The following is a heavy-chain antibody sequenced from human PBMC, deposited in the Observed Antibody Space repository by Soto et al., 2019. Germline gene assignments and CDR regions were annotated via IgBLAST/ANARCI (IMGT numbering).Heavy chain of an antibody. CDR1: GFTFSSYA. CDR3: ARGDPYNWNDEYYFDY. Sequence: QVQLVESGGGVVQPGRSLRLSCAASGFTFSSYAMHWVRQAPGKGLEWVAVISYDGSNKYYADSVKGRFTISRDNSKNTLYLQMNSLRAEDTAVYYCARGDPYNWNDEYYFDYWGQGTLVTVSS. CDR2: ISYDGSNK. V-gene: IGHV3-30-3*01. D-gene: IGHD1-20*01. J-gene: IGHJ4*02.